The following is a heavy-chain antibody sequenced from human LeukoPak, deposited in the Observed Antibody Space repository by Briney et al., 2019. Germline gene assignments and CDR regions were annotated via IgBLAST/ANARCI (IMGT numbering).Heavy chain of an antibody. CDR1: GGSISSYY. J-gene: IGHJ4*02. D-gene: IGHD3-22*01. V-gene: IGHV4-4*07. Sequence: SETLSLTCTVSGGSISSYYWSWIRQPAGKGLEWIGRIYTSGSTNYNPSLKSRVTMSVDTSKNQFSLKLSSVTAADTAVYYCARGHDSSGYYSAFLDYWGQGTLVTVSS. CDR2: IYTSGST. CDR3: ARGHDSSGYYSAFLDY.